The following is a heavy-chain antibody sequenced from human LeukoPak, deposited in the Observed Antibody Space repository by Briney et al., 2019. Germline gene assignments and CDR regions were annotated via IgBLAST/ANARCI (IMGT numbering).Heavy chain of an antibody. CDR3: ARKPKDCSGGTCYWYYFDY. D-gene: IGHD2-15*01. Sequence: PSETLSLTCTVSGDSISSNNYLWDWIRQPPGKGLEWIGNTYSSGSPYYNPSLQSRVTISLDTSKNQFSLNLSSVTAADTAVYYCARKPKDCSGGTCYWYYFDYWGQGTLVTVSS. CDR2: TYSSGSP. V-gene: IGHV4-39*07. CDR1: GDSISSNNYL. J-gene: IGHJ4*02.